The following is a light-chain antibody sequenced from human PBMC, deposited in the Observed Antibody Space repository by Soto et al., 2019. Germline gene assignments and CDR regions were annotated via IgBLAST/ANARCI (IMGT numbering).Light chain of an antibody. CDR1: QGISSY. CDR2: AAS. V-gene: IGKV1-9*01. J-gene: IGKJ2*01. Sequence: IPLTQSPSSLSASVGDRVTITCRASQGISSYLAWYQQKPGKAPKLLIYAASTLQSGVPSRFSGSGSGTDFTLTISSLQPEDFATYYCKQLNSYPPYTFGQGTKLEIK. CDR3: KQLNSYPPYT.